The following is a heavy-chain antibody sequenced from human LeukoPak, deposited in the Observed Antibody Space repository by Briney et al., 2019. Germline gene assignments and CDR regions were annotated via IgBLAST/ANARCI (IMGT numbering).Heavy chain of an antibody. CDR3: AESSSGFDF. CDR2: IKQDGSEK. CDR1: EFTFSTYW. J-gene: IGHJ4*02. V-gene: IGHV3-7*03. D-gene: IGHD1-1*01. Sequence: GGSLRLSCAASEFTFSTYWMSWVRQAPGKGLEWVADIKQDGSEKYYVHSVKGRFTISRQNAKNSLFLQMNSLRAEDTAVYYCAESSSGFDFWGQGTLVTVSS.